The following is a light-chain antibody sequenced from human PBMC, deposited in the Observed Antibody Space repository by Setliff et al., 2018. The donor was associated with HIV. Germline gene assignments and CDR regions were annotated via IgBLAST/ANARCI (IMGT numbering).Light chain of an antibody. Sequence: QSALTQPASVSGSPGQSITISCTGSTNNVGSYDLVSWYQQHPGKAPKLMIYEVTRRPSGVSNRFSGSKSGNTASLTISGLQAEDEAEYYCCSYASGSTFVFGTGTKV. CDR3: CSYASGSTFV. J-gene: IGLJ1*01. CDR1: TNNVGSYDL. CDR2: EVT. V-gene: IGLV2-23*02.